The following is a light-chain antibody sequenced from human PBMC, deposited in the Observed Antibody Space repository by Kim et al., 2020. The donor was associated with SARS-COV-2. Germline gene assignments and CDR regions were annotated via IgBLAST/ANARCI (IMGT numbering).Light chain of an antibody. CDR1: ADKY. CDR3: QAWVINSGV. Sequence: ADKYVCWYQQKTGQSPVLVIYQDNKRPSGIPERFSGSNSGNIATLTISGTQAIDEADYYCQAWVINSGVFGGGTQLTVL. J-gene: IGLJ3*02. V-gene: IGLV3-1*01. CDR2: QDN.